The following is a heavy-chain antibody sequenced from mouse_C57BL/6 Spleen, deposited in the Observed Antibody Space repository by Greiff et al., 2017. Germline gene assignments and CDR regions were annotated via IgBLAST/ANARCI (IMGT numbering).Heavy chain of an antibody. J-gene: IGHJ1*03. CDR1: GYSFTDYN. V-gene: IGHV1-39*01. CDR3: ARDYGSRRSYWYFDV. Sequence: EVKLMESGPELVKPGASVKISCKASGYSFTDYNMNWVKQSNGKSLEWIGVINPNYGTTSYNQKFKGKATLTVDQSSSTAYMQLNSLTSEDSAVYYCARDYGSRRSYWYFDVWGTGTTVTVSS. D-gene: IGHD1-1*01. CDR2: INPNYGTT.